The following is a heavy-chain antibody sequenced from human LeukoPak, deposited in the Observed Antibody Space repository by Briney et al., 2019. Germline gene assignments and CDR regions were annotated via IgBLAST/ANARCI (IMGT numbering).Heavy chain of an antibody. D-gene: IGHD3-10*01. Sequence: GGSLRLSCGASGFTFTTYAMTWVRQAPGKGLEWVSSITGSGGSTYYGDSVKGRFTISRDNSKNTLYLQMNSLRAEDTAVYYCARANHSTIGMVRGISNAFDIWGQGTMVTVSS. J-gene: IGHJ3*02. CDR1: GFTFTTYA. V-gene: IGHV3-23*01. CDR2: ITGSGGST. CDR3: ARANHSTIGMVRGISNAFDI.